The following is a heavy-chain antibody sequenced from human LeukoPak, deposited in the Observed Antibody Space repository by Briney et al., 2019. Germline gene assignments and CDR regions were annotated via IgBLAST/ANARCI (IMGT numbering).Heavy chain of an antibody. J-gene: IGHJ1*01. CDR1: GXTFSKVW. D-gene: IGHD3-22*01. Sequence: GGSLRLSCAASGXTFSKVWMSWVRQAPGKGLEWVGRIKSKTDGGTIDYAAPVKGRFTISRDDSKDTLFLQMNSLKTEDTAVYYCTTDLSELDDSGYYAKYFHHWGQGTLVSVSS. CDR3: TTDLSELDDSGYYAKYFHH. V-gene: IGHV3-15*01. CDR2: IKSKTDGGTI.